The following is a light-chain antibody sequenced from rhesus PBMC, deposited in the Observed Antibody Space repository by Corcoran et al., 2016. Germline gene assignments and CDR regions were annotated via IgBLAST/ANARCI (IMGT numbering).Light chain of an antibody. Sequence: QMTQSPSALSASVGDRVTISCRASHNIYSNLAWYQQKPGKAPKLLLYAASRLQTGIPSRFSGSGSGTEFTHTVSSLQPEDSAAYYCQHYYDNPLTFGGGTKVDLK. CDR3: QHYYDNPLT. V-gene: IGKV1S12*01. CDR1: HNIYSN. CDR2: AAS. J-gene: IGKJ4*01.